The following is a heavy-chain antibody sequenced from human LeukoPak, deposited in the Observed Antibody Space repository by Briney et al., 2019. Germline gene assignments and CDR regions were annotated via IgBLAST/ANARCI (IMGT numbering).Heavy chain of an antibody. J-gene: IGHJ3*01. CDR3: TTLVLRYFDWLTNAFDV. V-gene: IGHV3-30*04. Sequence: GGSLRLSCAASGFTFSSYAMHWVRQAPGKGLEWVAVISYDGSNKYYADSVKGRFTISRDNSKNTLYLQMNSLRAEDTAVYYCTTLVLRYFDWLTNAFDVWGQGTMVTVSS. CDR1: GFTFSSYA. CDR2: ISYDGSNK. D-gene: IGHD3-9*01.